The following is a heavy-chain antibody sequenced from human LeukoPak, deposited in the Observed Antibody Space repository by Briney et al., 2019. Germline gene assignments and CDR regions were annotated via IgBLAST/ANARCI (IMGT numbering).Heavy chain of an antibody. D-gene: IGHD3-10*01. Sequence: GGSLRLSCAASGFTFSSYAMSWVRLAPGKGQEWVANINQDGSQKYYADSVKGRFTISRDNAKNSVYLEMNTLRAEDTAVYSCARERSDGSGNRGFAFDIWGQGTLVTVSS. CDR2: INQDGSQK. CDR1: GFTFSSYA. CDR3: ARERSDGSGNRGFAFDI. V-gene: IGHV3-7*03. J-gene: IGHJ3*02.